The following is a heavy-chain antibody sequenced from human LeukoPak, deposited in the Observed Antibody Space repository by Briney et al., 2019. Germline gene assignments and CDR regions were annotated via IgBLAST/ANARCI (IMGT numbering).Heavy chain of an antibody. CDR3: AEDTDLWSGYATAPFDY. D-gene: IGHD3-3*01. Sequence: PGGSLRLSCAASRFTFSNCAMSWVRQAPGKGLEWVSGISGSGGSTYYADSVKGRFTISRDNSKNTLYLQMNSLRAEDTALYYCAEDTDLWSGYATAPFDYWGRGTLVTVSS. J-gene: IGHJ4*02. V-gene: IGHV3-23*01. CDR2: ISGSGGST. CDR1: RFTFSNCA.